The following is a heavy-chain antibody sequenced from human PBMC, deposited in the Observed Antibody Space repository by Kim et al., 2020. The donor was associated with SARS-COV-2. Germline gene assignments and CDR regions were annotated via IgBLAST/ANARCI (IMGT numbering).Heavy chain of an antibody. V-gene: IGHV3-11*01. Sequence: GGSLRLSCAASGFTFSDYYMSWIRQAPGKGLEWVSYISSSGSTIYYADSVKGRFTISRDNAKNSLYLQMNSLRAEDTAVYYCARDWARGVTIFGVVIKAPLSASGAFDIWGQGTMVTVSS. J-gene: IGHJ3*02. D-gene: IGHD3-3*01. CDR3: ARDWARGVTIFGVVIKAPLSASGAFDI. CDR2: ISSSGSTI. CDR1: GFTFSDYY.